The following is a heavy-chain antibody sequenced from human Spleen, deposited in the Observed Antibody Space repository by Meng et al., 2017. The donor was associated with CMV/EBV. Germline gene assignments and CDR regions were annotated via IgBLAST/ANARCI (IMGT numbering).Heavy chain of an antibody. Sequence: GGSLRLSCAASGFTFSTYSMNWVRQAPGRGLEWVSSISGSGNYIHYADSVKGRFTISRDNAKNSLYLQMNSLRAEDTAVYYCARDSGIAVAGDAFDIWGQGTMVTVSS. CDR2: ISGSGNYI. V-gene: IGHV3-21*01. CDR1: GFTFSTYS. D-gene: IGHD6-19*01. J-gene: IGHJ3*02. CDR3: ARDSGIAVAGDAFDI.